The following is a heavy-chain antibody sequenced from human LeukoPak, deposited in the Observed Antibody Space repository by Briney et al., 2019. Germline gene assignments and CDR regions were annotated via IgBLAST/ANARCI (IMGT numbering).Heavy chain of an antibody. CDR2: MNPNSGNT. Sequence: ASVKVSCKASGYTFTSYDINWVRQATGQGLGWMGWMNPNSGNTGYAQKFQGRVTMTRNTSISTAYMELSSLRSEDTAVYYCARYYYYDSSGYYQSYTDYWGQGTLVTVSS. CDR3: ARYYYYDSSGYYQSYTDY. J-gene: IGHJ4*02. D-gene: IGHD3-22*01. V-gene: IGHV1-8*01. CDR1: GYTFTSYD.